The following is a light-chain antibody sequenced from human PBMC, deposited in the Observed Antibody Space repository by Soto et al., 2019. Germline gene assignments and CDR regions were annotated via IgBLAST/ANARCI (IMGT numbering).Light chain of an antibody. CDR3: QQSYSTPLT. Sequence: DIQMTQSPSPLSSSVGDVSTITCRASQSISTYLNWYQQKPGKAPKLLVYAASILQSGVSSRFSGSGSGTDFTLTISSLQPEDFASYYCQQSYSTPLTFGGGTKVDI. V-gene: IGKV1-39*01. CDR2: AAS. CDR1: QSISTY. J-gene: IGKJ4*01.